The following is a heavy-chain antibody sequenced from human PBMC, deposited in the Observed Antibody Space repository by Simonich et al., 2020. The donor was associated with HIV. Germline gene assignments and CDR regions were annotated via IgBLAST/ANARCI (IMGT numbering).Heavy chain of an antibody. J-gene: IGHJ4*02. CDR1: GCNFSSYA. V-gene: IGHV1-69*13. Sequence: QVQLVQSGAEVKKPWLSVKVSCKASGCNFSSYAVSWVRQGPGQGLGWMGGIIPVCGTSNYAQKFQGRVTITADESTSTAYMELSSLRSEDTAVYYGARGRRYSSSWSFDYWGQGTLVTVSS. CDR3: ARGRRYSSSWSFDY. D-gene: IGHD6-13*01. CDR2: IIPVCGTS.